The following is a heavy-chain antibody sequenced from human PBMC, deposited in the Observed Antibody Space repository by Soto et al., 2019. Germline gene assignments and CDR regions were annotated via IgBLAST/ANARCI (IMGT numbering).Heavy chain of an antibody. J-gene: IGHJ6*02. CDR1: GGTFSSYA. CDR2: IIPIFGTA. D-gene: IGHD3-10*01. CDR3: ARVRKIRGVITNYYYYYGMDV. Sequence: SVKFSCKASGGTFSSYAISWVRQAPGQGLEWMGGIIPIFGTANHAQKFQGRVTITADESTSTAYMELSSLRSEDTAVYYCARVRKIRGVITNYYYYYGMDVWGQGTTVTVSS. V-gene: IGHV1-69*13.